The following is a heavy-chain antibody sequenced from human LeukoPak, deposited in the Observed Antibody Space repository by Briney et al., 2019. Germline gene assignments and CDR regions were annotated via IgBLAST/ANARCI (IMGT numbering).Heavy chain of an antibody. D-gene: IGHD2-21*01. J-gene: IGHJ4*02. CDR2: IYYSGST. V-gene: IGHV4-59*08. CDR1: GGSVSSYY. Sequence: SETLSLTCTVSGGSVSSYYWSWIRQPPGKGLEWIGYIYYSGSTNYNPSLKSRVTISVDTSKNQFSLKLSSVTAADTAVYYCARLGSARLFRLFDYWGQGTLVTVSS. CDR3: ARLGSARLFRLFDY.